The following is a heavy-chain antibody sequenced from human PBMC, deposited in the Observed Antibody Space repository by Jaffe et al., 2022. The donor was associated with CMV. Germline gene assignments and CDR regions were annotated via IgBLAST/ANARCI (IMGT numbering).Heavy chain of an antibody. D-gene: IGHD5-12*01. V-gene: IGHV1-69*01. CDR2: IIPIFGTA. CDR1: GGTFSSYA. CDR3: ARGMVATLYYYYYYGMDV. Sequence: QVQLVQSGAEVKKPGSSVKVSCKASGGTFSSYAISWVRQAPGQGLEWMGGIIPIFGTANYAQKFQGRVTITADESTSTAYMELSSLRSEDTAVYYCARGMVATLYYYYYYGMDVWGQGTTVTVSS. J-gene: IGHJ6*02.